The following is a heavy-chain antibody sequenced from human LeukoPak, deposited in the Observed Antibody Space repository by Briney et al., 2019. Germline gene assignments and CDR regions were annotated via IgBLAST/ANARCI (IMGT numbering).Heavy chain of an antibody. CDR2: IYPSDSDT. J-gene: IGHJ3*02. Sequence: GESLKISCKGSGYTFTTSWIGWVRQMPGKGLEWMGIIYPSDSDTRYSPSFQGQVTISADKSITTAYLQWSSLRASDTAMYYCARRPGRAFDIWGQGTMVTVSS. V-gene: IGHV5-51*01. CDR3: ARRPGRAFDI. CDR1: GYTFTTSW. D-gene: IGHD3-10*01.